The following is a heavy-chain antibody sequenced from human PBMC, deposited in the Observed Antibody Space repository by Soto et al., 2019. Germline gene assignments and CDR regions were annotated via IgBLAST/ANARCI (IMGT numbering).Heavy chain of an antibody. CDR2: IIPMFGTA. CDR3: ASGILLWLRRINNGYAG. V-gene: IGHV1-69*12. CDR1: GGTFSTYA. J-gene: IGHJ4*02. Sequence: QVQLVQSGAEVKKPESSVKVSCKAPGGTFSTYAISWVRQAPGQGLEWMGGIIPMFGTANYAQRFQDRVTITADESTNTVDMELSSLRSEDTAVYFCASGILLWLRRINNGYAGWGQGTLVTVSS. D-gene: IGHD5-12*01.